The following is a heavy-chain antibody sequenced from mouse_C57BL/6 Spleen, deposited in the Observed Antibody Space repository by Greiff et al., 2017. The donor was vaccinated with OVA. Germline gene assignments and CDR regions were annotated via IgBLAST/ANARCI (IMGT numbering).Heavy chain of an antibody. CDR3: ATARVGAWFAG. CDR1: GFTFSDYG. J-gene: IGHJ3*01. Sequence: DVKLVESGGGLVKPGGSLKLSCAASGFTFSDYGMHWVRQAPEKGLEWVAYISSGSSTIYYADTVKGRFTISRDNAKNTLFLQMTSLRSEDTAMYYWATARVGAWFAGWGQGTLVTVSA. V-gene: IGHV5-17*01. CDR2: ISSGSSTI. D-gene: IGHD1-1*02.